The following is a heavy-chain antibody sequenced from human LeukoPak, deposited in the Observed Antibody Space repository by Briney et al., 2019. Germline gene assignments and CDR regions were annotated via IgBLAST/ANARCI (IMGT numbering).Heavy chain of an antibody. CDR2: INPNSGGT. J-gene: IGHJ4*02. D-gene: IGHD6-19*01. Sequence: ASVKVSCKASGYTFTGYYMHWVRQAPGQGLEWMGWINPNSGGTNYAQKLQGRVTMTRNTSISTAYMELSRLRSDDTAVYYCARSSSDHRLTRYWGQGTLVTVSS. V-gene: IGHV1-2*02. CDR3: ARSSSDHRLTRY. CDR1: GYTFTGYY.